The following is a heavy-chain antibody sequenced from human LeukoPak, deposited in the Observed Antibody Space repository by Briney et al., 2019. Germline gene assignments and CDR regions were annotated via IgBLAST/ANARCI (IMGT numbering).Heavy chain of an antibody. J-gene: IGHJ4*02. D-gene: IGHD3-16*01. CDR2: IYYTGST. V-gene: IGHV4-39*01. CDR1: GASLSGGTYY. Sequence: SETLSLTCSVSGASLSGGTYYWGWLRQPPGRGREWIGSIYYTGSTYDNPSLKSRVTISVDTSKNQFSLKLSSVTAADTAVYYCARRGGGGRAFDYWGQGTLVTVSS. CDR3: ARRGGGGRAFDY.